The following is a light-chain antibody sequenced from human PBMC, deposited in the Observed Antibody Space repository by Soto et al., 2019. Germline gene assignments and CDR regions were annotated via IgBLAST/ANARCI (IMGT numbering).Light chain of an antibody. J-gene: IGKJ4*01. CDR2: AAS. CDR3: QQASSFPVT. V-gene: IGKV1-12*01. Sequence: DIQMTQSPSSVTASVGARVTITCRTSQGISSWLGWYQQKPGQAPKLLIFAASSLQSGVPPRFSGSESGTEFTLTISSLQPEDVATYYCQQASSFPVTFGGGTKVDSK. CDR1: QGISSW.